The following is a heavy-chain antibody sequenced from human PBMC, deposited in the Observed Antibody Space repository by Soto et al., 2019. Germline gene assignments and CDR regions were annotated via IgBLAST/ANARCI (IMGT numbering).Heavy chain of an antibody. CDR2: GVPVFGTP. D-gene: IGHD3-3*01. CDR3: ATTSRGYTAFFEI. J-gene: IGHJ4*02. Sequence: VQLVQSGAEVKKPGSSVKVSCKTSGDTFGTFAINWIRQAPGRGLEWLGGGVPVFGTPNYAPDFQGRVTITADESANTSFMEVISRRSDDATIYSCATTSRGYTAFFEIWGLGTLVIVSS. CDR1: GDTFGTFA. V-gene: IGHV1-69*12.